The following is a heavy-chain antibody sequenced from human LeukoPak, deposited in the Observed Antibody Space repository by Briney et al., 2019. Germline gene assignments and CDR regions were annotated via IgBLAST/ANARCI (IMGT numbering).Heavy chain of an antibody. V-gene: IGHV4-59*04. D-gene: IGHD2-21*02. CDR2: IYYSGGI. CDR1: GGSISSYY. CDR3: ARKTTAGPTKAAFDI. Sequence: SETLSLTCTVSGGSISSYYWSWIRQPPGRGLEWIGHIYYSGGIYYNPSLKSRVTMPVDTSRNQFSLKLSSVTAVDTAVYYCARKTTAGPTKAAFDIWGQGTMVAVST. J-gene: IGHJ3*02.